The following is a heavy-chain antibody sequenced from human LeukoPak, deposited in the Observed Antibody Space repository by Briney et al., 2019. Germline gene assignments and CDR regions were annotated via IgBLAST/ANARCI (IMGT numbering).Heavy chain of an antibody. Sequence: GGSLRLSCAVSGFSVTNNYMSCVRQAPGKGLEWVSVFYVGGATYYADSVKGRFTISRDNSENTLYLQMKSLTAEDTAVYYCARGDGYNFFDYWGQATLITVSS. CDR1: GFSVTNNY. J-gene: IGHJ4*02. CDR2: FYVGGAT. D-gene: IGHD5-24*01. CDR3: ARGDGYNFFDY. V-gene: IGHV3-53*01.